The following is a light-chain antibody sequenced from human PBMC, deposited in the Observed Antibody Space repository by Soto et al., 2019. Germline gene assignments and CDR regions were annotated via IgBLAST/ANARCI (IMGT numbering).Light chain of an antibody. CDR1: SSDVGGYNY. V-gene: IGLV2-14*01. J-gene: IGLJ1*01. CDR3: SSYTSSSTYV. Sequence: QSALTQPASVSGSPGQSITISFTGTSSDVGGYNYVSWYQQHPGKAPKLMIYEVSNRPSGVSNRFSGSKSVNTASLTISGLQAEDEADYYCSSYTSSSTYVFGTGTQLTV. CDR2: EVS.